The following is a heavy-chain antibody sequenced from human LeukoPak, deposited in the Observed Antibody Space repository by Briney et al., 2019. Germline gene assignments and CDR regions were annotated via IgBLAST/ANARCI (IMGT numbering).Heavy chain of an antibody. J-gene: IGHJ4*02. CDR1: GFTFSGSA. Sequence: GRSLRLSCAASGFTFSGSAMHWVRQASGKGLEWVGRIRSKANSYATAYAASVKGRFTISRDDSKNTAYLQMNSLKTEDTAVYYCTTLRGGSYDWGQGTLVTVSS. V-gene: IGHV3-73*01. CDR3: TTLRGGSYD. D-gene: IGHD1-26*01. CDR2: IRSKANSYAT.